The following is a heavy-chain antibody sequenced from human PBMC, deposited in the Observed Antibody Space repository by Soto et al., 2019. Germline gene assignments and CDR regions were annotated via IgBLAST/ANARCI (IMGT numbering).Heavy chain of an antibody. CDR2: IIPILGIA. J-gene: IGHJ1*01. CDR3: ARDRGGSGSEYFQH. Sequence: QVQLVQSGAEVKKPGSSVKVSCKASGGTFSSYTISWVRQAPGQGLEWMGRIIPILGIANYAQKFQGRVTSTADKSTSTAYMELSSLRSEDTAVYYWARDRGGSGSEYFQHWGQGTLVTVSS. V-gene: IGHV1-69*08. D-gene: IGHD6-19*01. CDR1: GGTFSSYT.